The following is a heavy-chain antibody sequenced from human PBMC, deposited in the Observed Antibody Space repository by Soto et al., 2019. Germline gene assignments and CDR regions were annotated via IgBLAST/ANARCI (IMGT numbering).Heavy chain of an antibody. Sequence: PSETLSLTCTVSGGSISSYYWSWIRQPAGKGLEWIGRIYTSGSTNYNPSLKSRVTMSVDTSKNQFSLKLSSVTAADTAVYYCARDSVAATGTLYYYYGMDVWGQGTTVTVSS. J-gene: IGHJ6*02. CDR1: GGSISSYY. D-gene: IGHD6-19*01. CDR2: IYTSGST. CDR3: ARDSVAATGTLYYYYGMDV. V-gene: IGHV4-4*07.